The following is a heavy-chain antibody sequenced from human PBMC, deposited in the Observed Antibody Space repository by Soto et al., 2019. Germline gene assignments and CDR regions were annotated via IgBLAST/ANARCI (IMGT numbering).Heavy chain of an antibody. CDR2: INTDGGSS. CDR1: VFTFSGYC. CDR3: AREAGYCSRTSCYRRAFDT. D-gene: IGHD2-2*01. J-gene: IGHJ3*02. V-gene: IGHV3-74*03. Sequence: GGSMRLSFSASVFTFSGYCMHWVRPVPGKGLEWVSRINTDGGSSAYADSVKGRFTISRDNAKNTLYLQMNGLGAEDTAVYYCAREAGYCSRTSCYRRAFDTWGQGTTVTVSS.